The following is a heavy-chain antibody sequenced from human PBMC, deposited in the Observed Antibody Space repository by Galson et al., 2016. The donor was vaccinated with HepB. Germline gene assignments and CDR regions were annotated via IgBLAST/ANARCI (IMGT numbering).Heavy chain of an antibody. V-gene: IGHV1-8*01. CDR3: ATGEDDNYAVDF. CDR2: MNPMNGNT. J-gene: IGHJ4*02. D-gene: IGHD2-2*01. CDR1: GYTFTRYD. Sequence: SVKVSCKASGYTFTRYDISWVRQTTGQGLESMGWMNPMNGNTGYPQKFQGRVTMTRDTSISTAYMELGSLRSDDTGVYYCATGEDDNYAVDFWGQGTLVTVSS.